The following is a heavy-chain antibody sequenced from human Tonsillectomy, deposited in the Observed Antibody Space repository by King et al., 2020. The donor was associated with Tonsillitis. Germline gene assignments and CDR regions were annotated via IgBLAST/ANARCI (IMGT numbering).Heavy chain of an antibody. CDR1: GGSISSSSYY. Sequence: LQLQESGPGLVKPSETPSLTCTVSGGSISSSSYYWGWIRQPPGKGLEWIGSIYYSGSTYYNPSLKSRVTISVDTSKNQFSLKLSSVTAADTAVYYCARHPNYGDYVYWFDPWGQGTLVTVSS. CDR2: IYYSGST. J-gene: IGHJ5*02. CDR3: ARHPNYGDYVYWFDP. D-gene: IGHD4-17*01. V-gene: IGHV4-39*07.